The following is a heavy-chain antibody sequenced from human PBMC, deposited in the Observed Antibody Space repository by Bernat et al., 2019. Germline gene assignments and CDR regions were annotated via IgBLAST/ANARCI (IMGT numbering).Heavy chain of an antibody. CDR2: IYYSGST. J-gene: IGHJ2*01. V-gene: IGHV4-59*08. Sequence: QVQLQESGPGLVKPSETLSLTCTVSGGSISSYYWSWIRQPPGKGLEWIGYIYYSGSTNYNPSLKSRVTISVDTSKDQFSLKVSSVTAADTAVYYGAGGWGYPDLRGRGTLVTVSS. CDR1: GGSISSYY. D-gene: IGHD5-12*01. CDR3: AGGWGYPDL.